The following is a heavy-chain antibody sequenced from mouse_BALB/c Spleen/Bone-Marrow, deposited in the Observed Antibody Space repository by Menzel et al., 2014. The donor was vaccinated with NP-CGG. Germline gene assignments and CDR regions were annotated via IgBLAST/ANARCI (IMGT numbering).Heavy chain of an antibody. CDR1: GFTFSSYG. Sequence: DVMLVESGGDLVKPGGSLKLSCAASGFTFSSYGFFWVRQTPDKRLEWVATISNGGTFTHYPDSVKGRFTISRDNAKNTLYLQMSSLKSEDTAMYYCSRRQSGNYAMDYWGQGTSVTVSS. CDR2: ISNGGTFT. J-gene: IGHJ4*01. V-gene: IGHV5-6*02. CDR3: SRRQSGNYAMDY.